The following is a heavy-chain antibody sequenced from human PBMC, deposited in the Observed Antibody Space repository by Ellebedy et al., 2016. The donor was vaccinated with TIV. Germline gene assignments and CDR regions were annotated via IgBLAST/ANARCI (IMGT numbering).Heavy chain of an antibody. CDR2: ISPDNGDT. V-gene: IGHV1-18*04. D-gene: IGHD3-10*01. J-gene: IGHJ6*02. CDR3: ARGYYGSGNYWGLGYYYGMDV. Sequence: ASVKVSCKASGYTFSTYTITWVRQAPGQGLEWMGGISPDNGDTNYGQRVQGRVIMTTDTSTSTAYMELRSLRSDETAIYYCARGYYGSGNYWGLGYYYGMDVWGQGTTVIVSS. CDR1: GYTFSTYT.